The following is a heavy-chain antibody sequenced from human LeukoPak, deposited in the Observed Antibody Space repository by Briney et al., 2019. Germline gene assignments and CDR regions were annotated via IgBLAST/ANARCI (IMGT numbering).Heavy chain of an antibody. CDR2: INQDASGA. J-gene: IGHJ4*02. CDR3: ARGLRWPDF. D-gene: IGHD4-23*01. V-gene: IGHV3-7*03. CDR1: GLTFSDDW. Sequence: GGSLRLSCKTSGLTFSDDWMNWVRQAPGKGPEWVANINQDASGASYVDSVRGRFTISRDNAKESVNLQMNSLRADDTAIYYCARGLRWPDFWGQGTLVTVSS.